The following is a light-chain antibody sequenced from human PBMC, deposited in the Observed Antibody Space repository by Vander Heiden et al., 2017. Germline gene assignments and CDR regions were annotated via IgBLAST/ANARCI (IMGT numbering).Light chain of an antibody. Sequence: AIRMTQSPSSLSASTGDRVTITCRASQGISSYLAWYQQKPGKAPKLLIYAASTLQSPVPSRFRGSGSGTDFTLTIICLQSQDFATSYCQQYDSYPRTFGQWTKVEIK. CDR3: QQYDSYPRT. CDR2: AAS. J-gene: IGKJ1*01. V-gene: IGKV1-8*01. CDR1: QGISSY.